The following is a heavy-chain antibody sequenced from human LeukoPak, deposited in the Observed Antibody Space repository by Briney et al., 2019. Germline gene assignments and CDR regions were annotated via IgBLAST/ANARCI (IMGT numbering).Heavy chain of an antibody. CDR2: IRYDGSNK. J-gene: IGHJ4*02. CDR1: GFTFSSYG. CDR3: ARDISPIRY. D-gene: IGHD2-21*01. V-gene: IGHV3-30*02. Sequence: GGSLRLSCAASGFTFSSYGMHWVRQAPGKGLEWVAFIRYDGSNKYYADSVKGRFTISRDNSKNTLYLRMNSLRAEDTAVYYCARDISPIRYWGQGTLVTVSS.